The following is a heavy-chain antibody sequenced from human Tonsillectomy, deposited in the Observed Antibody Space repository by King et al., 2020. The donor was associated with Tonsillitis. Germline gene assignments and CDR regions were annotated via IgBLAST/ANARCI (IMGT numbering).Heavy chain of an antibody. CDR3: AKALDYYDGSGSYYPFDY. CDR1: GFTFADYT. V-gene: IGHV3-43*01. CDR2: ITWDGVRT. J-gene: IGHJ4*02. Sequence: VQLVESGGVVVQPGGSLRLSCAASGFTFADYTIHWVRQAPGKGLEWVSLITWDGVRTYYADSVKGRFTISRDNSKDSLYLQMNSLRTEDTALYYCAKALDYYDGSGSYYPFDYWGQGTLVTVSS. D-gene: IGHD3-10*01.